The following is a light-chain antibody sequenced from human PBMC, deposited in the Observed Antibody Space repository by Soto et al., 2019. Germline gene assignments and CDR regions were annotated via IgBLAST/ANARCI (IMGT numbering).Light chain of an antibody. CDR2: DVS. J-gene: IGLJ1*01. Sequence: HSVLNKPASVSVSPGQSSSISCTGTSSDVGRYNYVSWYQQHPGKAPKLMIYDVSNRPSGVSNRFSGSKSGNTASLTISGLQAEDEADYYCSSYATSSTYVFGNGTKVTVL. CDR1: SSDVGRYNY. V-gene: IGLV2-14*01. CDR3: SSYATSSTYV.